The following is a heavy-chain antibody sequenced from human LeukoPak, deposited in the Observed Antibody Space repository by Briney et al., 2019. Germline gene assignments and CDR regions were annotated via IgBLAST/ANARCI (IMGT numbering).Heavy chain of an antibody. D-gene: IGHD3-22*01. CDR3: AKDITPRYDSSGYQGSYFDY. J-gene: IGHJ4*02. V-gene: IGHV3-9*03. CDR2: ISWNSGSI. CDR1: GFTFDDYA. Sequence: GGSLRLSCAASGFTFDDYAMHWVRQAPGKGLEWVSAISWNSGSIGYADSVKGRFTISRDNAKSSLYLQMNSLRAEDMALYYCAKDITPRYDSSGYQGSYFDYWGQGTLVTVSS.